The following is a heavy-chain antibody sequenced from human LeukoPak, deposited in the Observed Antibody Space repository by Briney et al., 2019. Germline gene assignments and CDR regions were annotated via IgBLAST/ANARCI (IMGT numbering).Heavy chain of an antibody. CDR2: ISYDGSNK. CDR1: GFTFSSYA. CDR3: ARDRANGDYPSLEIDY. D-gene: IGHD4-17*01. Sequence: GGSLRLSCAASGFTFSSYAMHWVRQAPGKGLEWVAVISYDGSNKYYADSVKGRFTISRDNSKNTLYLQMNSLRAEDTAVYYCARDRANGDYPSLEIDYWGQGTLVTVSS. V-gene: IGHV3-30-3*01. J-gene: IGHJ4*02.